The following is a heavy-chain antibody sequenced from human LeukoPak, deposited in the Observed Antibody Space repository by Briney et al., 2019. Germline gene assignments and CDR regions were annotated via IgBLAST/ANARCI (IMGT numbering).Heavy chain of an antibody. CDR1: GGTFSSYA. Sequence: ASVKVSCKASGGTFSSYAISWVRQAPGQGLEWMGRIIPIFGTANYAQKFQGRVTITTDESTSTAYMELSRLRSEDTAVYYCAREGRNWFDPWGQGTLVTVSS. CDR2: IIPIFGTA. CDR3: AREGRNWFDP. V-gene: IGHV1-69*05. J-gene: IGHJ5*02.